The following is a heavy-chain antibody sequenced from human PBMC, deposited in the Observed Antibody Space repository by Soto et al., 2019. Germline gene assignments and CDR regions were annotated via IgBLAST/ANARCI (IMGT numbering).Heavy chain of an antibody. CDR3: AREGGNSYY. Sequence: PSETLSLTCTVSGGSISSGGYCWSWIRQHPGKGLEWIGYIYYSGSTYYNPSLKSRVTISVDTSKNQFSLKLSSVTAADTAVYYCAREGGNSYYWGQGTLVTVSS. D-gene: IGHD2-21*02. CDR1: GGSISSGGYC. CDR2: IYYSGST. V-gene: IGHV4-31*03. J-gene: IGHJ4*02.